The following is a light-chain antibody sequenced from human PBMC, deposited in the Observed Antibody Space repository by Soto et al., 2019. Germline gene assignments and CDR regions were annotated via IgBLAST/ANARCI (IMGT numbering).Light chain of an antibody. CDR1: ENINNY. CDR3: QQYENLPT. CDR2: DAS. Sequence: DIQITQSPCSLSASVGGRVTITCQASENINNYLIWYQLKPGRAPKLLIYDASNLEAGVPSRFRGSGSGTDFTFTISRLQPEDTATYYCQQYENLPTFGHGTRLEIK. V-gene: IGKV1-33*01. J-gene: IGKJ5*01.